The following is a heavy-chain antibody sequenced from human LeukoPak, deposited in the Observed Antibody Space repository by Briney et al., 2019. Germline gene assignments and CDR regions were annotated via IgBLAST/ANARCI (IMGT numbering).Heavy chain of an antibody. CDR3: AKDSPLVGPRGDY. V-gene: IGHV3-30*18. Sequence: HSGRSLRLSCAASGFTFSSYGMHWVRQAPGKGLEWVAVISYDGSNKYYADSVKGRFTISRDNSKNTLYLQMNSLRAEDTAVYYCAKDSPLVGPRGDYWGQGTLVTVSS. CDR1: GFTFSSYG. CDR2: ISYDGSNK. D-gene: IGHD1-26*01. J-gene: IGHJ4*02.